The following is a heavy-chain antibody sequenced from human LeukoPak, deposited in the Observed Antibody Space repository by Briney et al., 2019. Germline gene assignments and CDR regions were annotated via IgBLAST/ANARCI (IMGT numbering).Heavy chain of an antibody. J-gene: IGHJ4*02. V-gene: IGHV3-30*02. Sequence: GGSLRLSCAASGFTFSSYGMHWVRQAPGKGLAWVAFIHHDGSKILYVGSVKGRFTISRDNSKNTLYLQMSSLRAEDTAIYYCVKDVVGDQWLEDVDFWGQGTLVAVSS. CDR2: IHHDGSKI. CDR3: VKDVVGDQWLEDVDF. CDR1: GFTFSSYG. D-gene: IGHD6-19*01.